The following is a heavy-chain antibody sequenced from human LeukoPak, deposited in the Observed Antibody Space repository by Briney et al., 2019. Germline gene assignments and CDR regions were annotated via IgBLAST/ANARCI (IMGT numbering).Heavy chain of an antibody. CDR3: AREGVGVDTAMVKDY. D-gene: IGHD5-18*01. CDR1: GFTFSDYY. Sequence: GGSLRLSCAASGFTFSDYYMSWIRQAPGKGLEWVSSISSSSSYIYYADSVKGRFTISRDNAKNSLYLQMNSPRAEDTAVYYCAREGVGVDTAMVKDYWGQGTLVTVSS. J-gene: IGHJ4*02. CDR2: ISSSSSYI. V-gene: IGHV3-11*06.